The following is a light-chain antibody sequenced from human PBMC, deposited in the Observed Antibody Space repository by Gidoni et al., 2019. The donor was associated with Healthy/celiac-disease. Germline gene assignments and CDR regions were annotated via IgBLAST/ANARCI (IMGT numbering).Light chain of an antibody. V-gene: IGKV2-28*01. Sequence: DIVLTPSPLSLPVTPGESASISCRSSHSLLHSNGYNYLDWYLQKPGQSPQLLIYLGSNRASGVPDRFSGSGSGTDFTLKISRVEAEDVGVYYCMQALQTPLTFGGGTKVEIK. J-gene: IGKJ4*01. CDR2: LGS. CDR3: MQALQTPLT. CDR1: HSLLHSNGYNY.